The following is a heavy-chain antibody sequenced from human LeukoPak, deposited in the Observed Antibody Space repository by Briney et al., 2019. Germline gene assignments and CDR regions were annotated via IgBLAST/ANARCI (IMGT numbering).Heavy chain of an antibody. CDR1: GGSISSGDYY. V-gene: IGHV4-30-4*01. CDR3: ARDRKDAFDI. J-gene: IGHJ3*02. Sequence: SETLSLTCTVSGGSISSGDYYWCWIRQPPGKGLGWIGYIYYSGSTYYNPSLKSRVTISVDTSKNQFSLKLSSVTAADTAVYYCARDRKDAFDIWGQGTMVTVSS. CDR2: IYYSGST.